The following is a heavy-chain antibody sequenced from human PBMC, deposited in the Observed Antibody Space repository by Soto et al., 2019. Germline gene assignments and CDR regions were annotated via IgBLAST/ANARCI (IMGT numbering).Heavy chain of an antibody. CDR1: GYNFTNYW. J-gene: IGHJ5*02. V-gene: IGHV5-51*01. Sequence: LGESLKISCKGSGYNFTNYWIGWVRQMPGKGLEWMGIICPGDSESRYSPSFQGQVTFSVDKSISTAYLQWSSLKASDTAVYYCARAAYSSSQTFLFDPWGQGTLVTVSS. CDR2: ICPGDSES. CDR3: ARAAYSSSQTFLFDP. D-gene: IGHD6-13*01.